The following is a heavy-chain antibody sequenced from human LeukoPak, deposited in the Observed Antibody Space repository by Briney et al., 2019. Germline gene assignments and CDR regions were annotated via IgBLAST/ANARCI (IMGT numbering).Heavy chain of an antibody. D-gene: IGHD3-22*01. J-gene: IGHJ4*02. Sequence: PSGTLSLTCAVSVGSISTDNWWTWVRQPPGKGLEWIGEVYHRGSTNYNPSLKSRVTISVDKSKNQFSLKLTSVTAADTALYYCATRNYYDSTGYYNYWGQGTLVTVSS. CDR3: ATRNYYDSTGYYNY. CDR1: VGSISTDNW. CDR2: VYHRGST. V-gene: IGHV4-4*02.